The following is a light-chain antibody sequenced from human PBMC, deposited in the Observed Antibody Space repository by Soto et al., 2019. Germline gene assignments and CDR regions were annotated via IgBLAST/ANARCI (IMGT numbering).Light chain of an antibody. Sequence: SSELTQPPSVSVAPGQTARITCGGNNIGSKSVHWYQKRPGQAPVLVVYDDADRPSGIPERFSGSNSGNTATLTISRVEAGDEADYYCQVWDSSSDHPNGFGTGTKVTVL. J-gene: IGLJ1*01. V-gene: IGLV3-21*02. CDR1: NIGSKS. CDR3: QVWDSSSDHPNG. CDR2: DDA.